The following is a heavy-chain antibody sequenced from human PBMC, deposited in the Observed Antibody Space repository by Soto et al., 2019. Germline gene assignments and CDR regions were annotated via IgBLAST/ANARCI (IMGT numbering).Heavy chain of an antibody. Sequence: QVQLVQSGAEVKKPGSSVKVSCQASGSTFSSYTVSWVHQAPGQGLEWMGRIIPVLGVTNYAPKFKGRVTITADKSKTTAYMELSSLRSGDTAVYYCARRRYCGADCYSKYYYGMDVWGQGTTVTVSS. CDR3: ARRRYCGADCYSKYYYGMDV. J-gene: IGHJ6*02. CDR2: IIPVLGVT. CDR1: GSTFSSYT. D-gene: IGHD2-21*02. V-gene: IGHV1-69*02.